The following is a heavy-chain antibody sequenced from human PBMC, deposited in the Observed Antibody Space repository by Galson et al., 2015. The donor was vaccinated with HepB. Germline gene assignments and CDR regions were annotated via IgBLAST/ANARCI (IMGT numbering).Heavy chain of an antibody. D-gene: IGHD4/OR15-4a*01. J-gene: IGHJ4*01. CDR1: GGSINDYY. V-gene: IGHV4-59*01. CDR2: IYYSGST. CDR3: ARGATFLQH. Sequence: SETLSLTCIVSGGSINDYYWAWIRQPPGKGREWIGYIYYSGSTNYNPSLKSRVTILVDTSKNQFSLKLTSVTAADTAVYYCARGATFLQHWGQGTLVSVSS.